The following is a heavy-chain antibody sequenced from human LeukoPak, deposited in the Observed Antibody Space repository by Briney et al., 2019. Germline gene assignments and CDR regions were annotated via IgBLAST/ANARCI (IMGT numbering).Heavy chain of an antibody. CDR3: SAFARGFNRGIPVAGYFNF. CDR2: FDPEDAET. J-gene: IGHJ4*02. V-gene: IGHV1-24*01. D-gene: IGHD6-19*01. CDR1: GKPLSELA. Sequence: ASVKVSCKVSGKPLSELAVHWVRQSPTQGLEWMGGFDPEDAETVYTQKFQGRITMTEDKSTDTAYMELSGLRSEDSAVYFCSAFARGFNRGIPVAGYFNFWGPGTLVTVSS.